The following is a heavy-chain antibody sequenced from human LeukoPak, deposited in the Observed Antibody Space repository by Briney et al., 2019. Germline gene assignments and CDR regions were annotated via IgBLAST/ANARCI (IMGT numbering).Heavy chain of an antibody. J-gene: IGHJ4*02. Sequence: GASVKVSCKVSGYTLTELSMHWVRQAPGKGLEWMGGFDPEDGETIYAQKFQGRVTMTEDTSTGTAYMGLSSVRSEDTAVYYCATGIFYYDSSGAYWGQGSLVTVSS. CDR2: FDPEDGET. CDR1: GYTLTELS. D-gene: IGHD3-22*01. CDR3: ATGIFYYDSSGAY. V-gene: IGHV1-24*01.